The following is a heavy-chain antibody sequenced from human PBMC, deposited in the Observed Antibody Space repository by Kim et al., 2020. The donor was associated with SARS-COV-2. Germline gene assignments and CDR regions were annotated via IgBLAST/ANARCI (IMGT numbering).Heavy chain of an antibody. CDR3: ARIRGRDGYNLDI. J-gene: IGHJ3*02. D-gene: IGHD5-12*01. CDR1: GFSLINARMG. Sequence: SGPTLVEPTETLTLTCTVSGFSLINARMGVSWIRQPPGKALEWLAHIFSNDEKSYSTSLKSRLTISKDTSKSQVVLTMTNMDPVDTATYYCARIRGRDGYNLDIWGQGTMVTVSS. CDR2: IFSNDEK. V-gene: IGHV2-26*01.